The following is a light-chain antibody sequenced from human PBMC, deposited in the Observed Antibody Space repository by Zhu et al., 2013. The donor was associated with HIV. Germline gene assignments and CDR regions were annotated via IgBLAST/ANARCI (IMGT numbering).Light chain of an antibody. CDR3: LQHNSYPLT. J-gene: IGKJ4*01. Sequence: DIQMTQSPSSLPASVGDRVTITCQASQDISNYLNWYQQKPGKAPKLLIYAASSLQSGVPSRFSGSGSGTEFTLTISSLQPEDFATYYCLQHNSYPLTFGGGTKVEIK. CDR2: AAS. V-gene: IGKV1-17*01. CDR1: QDISNY.